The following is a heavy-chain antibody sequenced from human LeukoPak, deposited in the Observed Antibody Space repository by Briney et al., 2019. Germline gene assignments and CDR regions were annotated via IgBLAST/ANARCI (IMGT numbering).Heavy chain of an antibody. CDR1: GFTVSSNY. Sequence: GGSLRLSCAAPGFTVSSNYMTWVRQAPGKGLEWVSVIYSGDSTYHADSVKGRFTISRDNSKNTVYLQMNSLRAEDTAVYYCARFLAAAGIDYWGQGTLVTVSS. V-gene: IGHV3-66*01. D-gene: IGHD6-13*01. CDR2: IYSGDST. J-gene: IGHJ4*02. CDR3: ARFLAAAGIDY.